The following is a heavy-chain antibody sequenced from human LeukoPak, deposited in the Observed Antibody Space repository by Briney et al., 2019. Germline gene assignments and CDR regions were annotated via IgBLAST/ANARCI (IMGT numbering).Heavy chain of an antibody. V-gene: IGHV4-30-4*01. J-gene: IGHJ5*02. CDR1: GCSISSGDYY. CDR3: ARPYYYDSRIDP. CDR2: IDCSGST. Sequence: SETLTLTCTVSGCSISSGDYYWSRIPQPPGLGLEWIGYIDCSGSTYYNPSFKSRATISVDTSKNQFSLKLSSVTAADTAVYYCARPYYYDSRIDPWGQGTLVTVSS. D-gene: IGHD3-22*01.